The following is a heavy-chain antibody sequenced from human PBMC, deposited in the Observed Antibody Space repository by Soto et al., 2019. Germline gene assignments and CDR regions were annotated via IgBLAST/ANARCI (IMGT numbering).Heavy chain of an antibody. CDR2: IYYNGNT. CDR3: ARATYDSSTYYLDY. CDR1: GASISSGDYY. V-gene: IGHV4-30-4*01. Sequence: TSETLSLTCTVSGASISSGDYYWTWIRRPPGKGLEWIGSIYYNGNTYYNPSLKSRVTISVDPSNNQFSLKLSSVTAADTAVYYCARATYDSSTYYLDYWGQGTLVTVSS. D-gene: IGHD3-22*01. J-gene: IGHJ4*02.